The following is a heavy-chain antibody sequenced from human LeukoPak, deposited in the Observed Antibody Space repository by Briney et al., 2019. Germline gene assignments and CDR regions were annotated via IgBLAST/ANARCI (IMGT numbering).Heavy chain of an antibody. CDR2: SGGSGGST. CDR1: GFTFSSYA. Sequence: GGSLRLSCAASGFTFSSYAMSWVRQAPGKGLEGLSVSGGSGGSTYYADSVNGWCTISRDNSKNTLYLQMNSRRAEDTAVYYCAKFQPLQKAFDYWGQGTLVTVSS. D-gene: IGHD2-15*01. V-gene: IGHV3-23*01. J-gene: IGHJ4*02. CDR3: AKFQPLQKAFDY.